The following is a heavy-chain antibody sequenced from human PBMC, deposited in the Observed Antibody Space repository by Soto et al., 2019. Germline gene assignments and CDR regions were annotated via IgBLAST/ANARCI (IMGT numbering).Heavy chain of an antibody. CDR3: AKDEYSSGWYKGVY. CDR1: GFTFSSYA. Sequence: LRLSCAASGFTFSSYAMSWVRQAPGKGLEWVSAISGSGGSTYYADSVKGRFTISRDNSKNTLYLQMNSLRAEDTAVYYCAKDEYSSGWYKGVYWGQGALVTVSS. CDR2: ISGSGGST. V-gene: IGHV3-23*01. D-gene: IGHD6-19*01. J-gene: IGHJ4*02.